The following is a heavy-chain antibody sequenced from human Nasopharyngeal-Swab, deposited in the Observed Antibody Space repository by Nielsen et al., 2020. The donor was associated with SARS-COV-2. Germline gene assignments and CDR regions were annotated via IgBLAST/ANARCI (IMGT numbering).Heavy chain of an antibody. Sequence: ASVKVSCKASGYTFTGYYMHWVRQAPGQGLEWMGRINPNSGGTNYAQKFQGRVTVTRDTSISTAYMELSRLRSDDTAVYYCAGGGYCSGGSCYSFDAFDIWGQGTMVTVSS. D-gene: IGHD2-15*01. V-gene: IGHV1-2*06. CDR1: GYTFTGYY. CDR3: AGGGYCSGGSCYSFDAFDI. CDR2: INPNSGGT. J-gene: IGHJ3*02.